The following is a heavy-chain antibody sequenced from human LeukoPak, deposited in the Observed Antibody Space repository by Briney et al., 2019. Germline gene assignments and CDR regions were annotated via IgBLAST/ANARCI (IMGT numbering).Heavy chain of an antibody. V-gene: IGHV3-7*01. J-gene: IGHJ3*02. CDR3: AREEWAVAGQGAFDI. CDR2: IKQDGSEK. Sequence: GGSLRLSCAASGFTFSSYWMSWVRQAPGKGLEWVANIKQDGSEKYYVDSVKGRFTISRDNAKNSLYLQMNSLRGEDTAVYYCAREEWAVAGQGAFDIWGQGTMVTVSS. CDR1: GFTFSSYW. D-gene: IGHD6-19*01.